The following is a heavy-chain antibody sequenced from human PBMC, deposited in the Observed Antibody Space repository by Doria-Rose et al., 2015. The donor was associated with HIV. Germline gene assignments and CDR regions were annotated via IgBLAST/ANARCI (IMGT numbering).Heavy chain of an antibody. CDR3: AKAPTIGPKYYFYMDV. CDR2: ISWDSGAK. D-gene: IGHD2-2*01. Sequence: VQLVQSGGGLVQPGRSLRLSCVGSGFSFESYAMHWARLAPGNGLEWVAGISWDSGAKGNADSVEGRFTISRDNAKKSVYLEMRSLRPEDTAFYYCAKAPTIGPKYYFYMDVWGKGTSVTVSS. J-gene: IGHJ6*03. CDR1: GFSFESYA. V-gene: IGHV3-9*01.